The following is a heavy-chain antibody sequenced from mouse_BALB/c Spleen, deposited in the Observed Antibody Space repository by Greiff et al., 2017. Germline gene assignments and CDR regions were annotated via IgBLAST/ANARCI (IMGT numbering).Heavy chain of an antibody. Sequence: EVQRVESGGGLVKPGGSLKLSCAASGFTFSSYAMSWVRQSPEKRLEWVAEISSGGSYTYYPDTVTGRFTISRDNAKNTLYLEMSSLRSEDTAMYYCAETGRAWFAYWGQGTLVTVSA. CDR2: ISSGGSYT. CDR3: AETGRAWFAY. CDR1: GFTFSSYA. J-gene: IGHJ3*01. D-gene: IGHD4-1*01. V-gene: IGHV5-9-4*01.